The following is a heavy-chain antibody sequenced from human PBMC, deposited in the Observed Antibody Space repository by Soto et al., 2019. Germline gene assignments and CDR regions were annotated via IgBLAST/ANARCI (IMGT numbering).Heavy chain of an antibody. J-gene: IGHJ4*02. Sequence: SETLSLTCAVYGGSFSGYYWSWIRQPPGKGLEWIGEINHSGSTNYNPSLKSRVTISVDTSKNQFSLKLSSVTAADTAVYYCARGRYSYGFDYWGQGTLVTVSS. CDR3: ARGRYSYGFDY. CDR1: GGSFSGYY. V-gene: IGHV4-34*01. D-gene: IGHD5-18*01. CDR2: INHSGST.